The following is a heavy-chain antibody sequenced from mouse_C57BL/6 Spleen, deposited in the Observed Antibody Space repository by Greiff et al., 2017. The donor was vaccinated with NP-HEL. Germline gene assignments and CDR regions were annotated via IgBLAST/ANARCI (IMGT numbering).Heavy chain of an antibody. CDR2: ISDGGSYT. CDR1: GFTFSSYA. CDR3: ARSYDYDDAMDY. J-gene: IGHJ4*01. Sequence: EVQLQESGGGLVKPGGSLKLSCAASGFTFSSYAMSWVRQTPEKRLEWVATISDGGSYTYYPDNVKGRFTITRDNAKNNLYLQMSHLKSEDTAMYYCARSYDYDDAMDYWGQGTSVTVSS. D-gene: IGHD2-4*01. V-gene: IGHV5-4*01.